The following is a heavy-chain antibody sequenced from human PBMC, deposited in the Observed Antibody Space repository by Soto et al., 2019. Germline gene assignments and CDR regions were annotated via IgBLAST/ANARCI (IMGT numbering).Heavy chain of an antibody. V-gene: IGHV1-46*01. CDR3: ARDRDTYAYLPLWPVDY. Sequence: ASVKVSCKTSGYTFVDYFIHWVRQAPGQGLEWMGIISLRHHSTSYAQKFQDRLSVTRDPSSTTIYMELSSLRAEDTALYYCARDRDTYAYLPLWPVDYWGQGALVTVSS. CDR1: GYTFVDYF. D-gene: IGHD3-16*01. J-gene: IGHJ4*02. CDR2: ISLRHHST.